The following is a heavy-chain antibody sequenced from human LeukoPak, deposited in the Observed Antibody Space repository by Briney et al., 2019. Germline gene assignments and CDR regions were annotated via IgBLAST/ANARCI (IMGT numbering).Heavy chain of an antibody. V-gene: IGHV4-34*01. CDR1: GVPISGFF. J-gene: IGHJ4*02. Sequence: PSETPSLTCAVQGVPISGFFWSWIRQPPGKGLEWIAEINHSGGTNYNPSLKSRATISVDTSENQFSLRVTSVTAADTAVYYCARIRCGHTDDRCYNYWGQGTLVTVSS. CDR2: INHSGGT. D-gene: IGHD2-8*01. CDR3: ARIRCGHTDDRCYNY.